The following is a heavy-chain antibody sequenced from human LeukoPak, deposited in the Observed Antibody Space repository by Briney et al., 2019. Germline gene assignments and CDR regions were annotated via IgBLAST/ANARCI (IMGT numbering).Heavy chain of an antibody. CDR1: GFTFSSYA. J-gene: IGHJ4*02. CDR3: ANPPTVTSLHY. D-gene: IGHD4-11*01. Sequence: SGGSLRLSCAASGFTFSSYAMSWVRQAPGRGLEWLSSISGSGGNTYYADSVKGRFTISRDNSKNTLYLQMNSLRAEDTAIYYCANPPTVTSLHYWGQGTLVTVSS. V-gene: IGHV3-23*01. CDR2: ISGSGGNT.